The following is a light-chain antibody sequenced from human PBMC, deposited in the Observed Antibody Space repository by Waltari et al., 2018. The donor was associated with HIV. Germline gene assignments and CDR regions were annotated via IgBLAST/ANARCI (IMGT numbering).Light chain of an antibody. CDR2: EVN. CDR3: SSYGGSDNRVV. CDR1: SSDVGGYNF. V-gene: IGLV2-8*01. J-gene: IGLJ2*01. Sequence: QSALTQPPSASGSPGQSVTISCTGTSSDVGGYNFVSWYHQHPGKAPKFIIYEVNKRPSGVPSRFSGSKSGNTASLTVSGLQAEDEADYYCSSYGGSDNRVVFGGGTKLTVL.